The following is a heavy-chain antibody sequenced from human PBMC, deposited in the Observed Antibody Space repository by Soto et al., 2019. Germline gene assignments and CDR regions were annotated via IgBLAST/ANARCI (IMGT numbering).Heavy chain of an antibody. Sequence: GGSLRLSCAASGFTFSSYEMNWVRQAPGKGLEWVSYISSSGSTIYYADSVKGRFTISRDNSKNTLYLQMNSLRAEDTAVYYCAKDWGGASIPGYYYYYGMDVWGQGTTVTVSS. CDR3: AKDWGGASIPGYYYYYGMDV. CDR1: GFTFSSYE. D-gene: IGHD3-16*01. J-gene: IGHJ6*02. V-gene: IGHV3-48*03. CDR2: ISSSGSTI.